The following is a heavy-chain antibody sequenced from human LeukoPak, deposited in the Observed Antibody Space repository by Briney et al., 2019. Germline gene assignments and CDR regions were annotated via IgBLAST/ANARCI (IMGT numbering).Heavy chain of an antibody. CDR2: INHSGST. D-gene: IGHD3-22*01. V-gene: IGHV4-34*01. Sequence: PSETLSLTCAVYGGSFSGYYWSWIRQPPGKGLEWIGEINHSGSTNYNPSLKSRVTISVDTSKNQFSLKLTSVTAADTAVYYCATLGEYYDSSGYCYNWGQGTLVTVSS. CDR1: GGSFSGYY. J-gene: IGHJ4*02. CDR3: ATLGEYYDSSGYCYN.